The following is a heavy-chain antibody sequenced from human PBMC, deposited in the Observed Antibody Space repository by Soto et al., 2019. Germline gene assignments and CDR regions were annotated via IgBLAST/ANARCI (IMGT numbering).Heavy chain of an antibody. D-gene: IGHD3-22*01. CDR3: AREAYYYDSSGYFSKYFDS. J-gene: IGHJ4*02. CDR2: IYYTGSA. Sequence: PSEPLSLTCTVSGGSISSGGYYWSWIRQHPGKGLEWIGYIYYTGSAYYNPSLKSRLNISVDTSNNQFSLKLSSVTAEDTAVYYCAREAYYYDSSGYFSKYFDSWGKGTLV. CDR1: GGSISSGGYY. V-gene: IGHV4-31*03.